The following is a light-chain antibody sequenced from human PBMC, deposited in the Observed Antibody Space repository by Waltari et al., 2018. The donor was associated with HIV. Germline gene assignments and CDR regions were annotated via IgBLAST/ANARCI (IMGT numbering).Light chain of an antibody. Sequence: IDMPQSPDSLTVCLGERATSHCKSSQSVLYPSKNKNSLAWYQQKSGQPPKLLIYWASARESGVPDRFSGSGSGTDFNLTISSLQAEDVAVYYCQQYLDFPRTFGQGTKVEVK. CDR1: QSVLYPSKNKNS. V-gene: IGKV4-1*01. J-gene: IGKJ1*01. CDR2: WAS. CDR3: QQYLDFPRT.